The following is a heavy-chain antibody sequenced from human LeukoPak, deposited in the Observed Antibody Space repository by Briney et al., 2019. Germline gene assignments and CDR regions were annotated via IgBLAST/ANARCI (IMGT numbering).Heavy chain of an antibody. J-gene: IGHJ5*02. CDR1: GGSISSSSYY. D-gene: IGHD6-19*01. CDR3: ARDSDSSGWTSNWFDP. Sequence: SETLSLTCTVSGGSISSSSYYWGWIRQPPGKGLEWIGSIYYSGSTYYNPSLKSRVTISVDTSKNQFALKLSSVTAADTAVYYCARDSDSSGWTSNWFDPWGQGTLVTVSS. V-gene: IGHV4-39*06. CDR2: IYYSGST.